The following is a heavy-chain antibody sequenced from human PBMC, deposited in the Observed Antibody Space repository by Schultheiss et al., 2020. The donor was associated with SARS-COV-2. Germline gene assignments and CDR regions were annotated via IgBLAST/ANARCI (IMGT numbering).Heavy chain of an antibody. CDR2: IRSKANSYAT. Sequence: GSLRLSCAASGFTFSGSAMHWVRQASGKGLEWVGRIRSKANSYATAYAASVKGRFTISRDDSKNTAYLQMNSLKTEDTAVYYCTSTVTTKEFDYWGQGTLVTVSS. CDR3: TSTVTTKEFDY. D-gene: IGHD4-11*01. J-gene: IGHJ4*02. CDR1: GFTFSGSA. V-gene: IGHV3-73*01.